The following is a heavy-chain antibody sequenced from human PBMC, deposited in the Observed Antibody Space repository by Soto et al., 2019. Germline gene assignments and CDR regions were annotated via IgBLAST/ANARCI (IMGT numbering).Heavy chain of an antibody. CDR1: GGSFSGYY. Sequence: SETLSLTCAGYGGSFSGYYWSWVRQPPGKGLEWMGEINHSGSTNYTPSLKSRVPISVDTSKNQFSLKLSSVTAADTAVYYCARAIGDVTMVRGVENNWFDPWGQGTLVT. J-gene: IGHJ5*02. CDR2: INHSGST. CDR3: ARAIGDVTMVRGVENNWFDP. V-gene: IGHV4-34*01. D-gene: IGHD3-10*01.